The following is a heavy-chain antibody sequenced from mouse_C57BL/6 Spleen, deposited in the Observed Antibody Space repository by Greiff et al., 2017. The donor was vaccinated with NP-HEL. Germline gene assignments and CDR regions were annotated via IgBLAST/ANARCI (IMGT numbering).Heavy chain of an antibody. CDR2: ISDGGSYT. CDR1: GFTFSSYA. J-gene: IGHJ2*01. Sequence: DVKLVESGGGLVKPGGSLKLSCAASGFTFSSYAMSWVRQTPEKRLEWVATISDGGSYTYYPDNVKGRFTISRDNAKNNLYLQMSHLKSEDTAMYYCAREYYGSSPYYFDYWGQGTTLTVSS. V-gene: IGHV5-4*01. D-gene: IGHD1-1*01. CDR3: AREYYGSSPYYFDY.